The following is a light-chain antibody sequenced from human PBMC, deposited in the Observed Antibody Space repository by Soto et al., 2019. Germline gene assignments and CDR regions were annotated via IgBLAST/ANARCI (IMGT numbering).Light chain of an antibody. Sequence: DIQMTQSPSSLSASVGDRVTITCRASQDINYYLNWSQQKPGKAPKLLIYAASSLQSGVTSRFSGSGSGTDFTLTISSLQPEDFATYYCHQTYSIPYTFGQGTKLEIK. V-gene: IGKV1-39*01. CDR2: AAS. CDR3: HQTYSIPYT. J-gene: IGKJ2*01. CDR1: QDINYY.